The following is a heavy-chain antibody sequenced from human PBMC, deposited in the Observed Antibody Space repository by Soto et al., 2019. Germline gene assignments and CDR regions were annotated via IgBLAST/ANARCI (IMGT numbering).Heavy chain of an antibody. V-gene: IGHV3-23*01. CDR1: GFTFNTYS. CDR2: ISGGGGST. J-gene: IGHJ6*03. Sequence: PGGSLRLSCAASGFTFNTYSMNWVRQAPGRGLEWVSAISGGGGSTYYADSVKGRFTISRDNSKNTLYLQMNSLRAEDTAVYYCAKGLGYYYYYYMDVWGKGTTVTVSS. CDR3: AKGLGYYYYYYMDV.